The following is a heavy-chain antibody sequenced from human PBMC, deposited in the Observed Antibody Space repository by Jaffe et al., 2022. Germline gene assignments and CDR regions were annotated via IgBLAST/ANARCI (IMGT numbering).Heavy chain of an antibody. V-gene: IGHV3-21*01. CDR1: GFTFSSYS. D-gene: IGHD3-10*01. CDR3: ARGIRDFYYGSGSFPGWYFDL. CDR2: ISSSSSYI. Sequence: EVQLVESGGGLVKPGGSLRLSCAASGFTFSSYSMNWVRQAPGKGLEWVSSISSSSSYIYYADSVKGRFTISRDNAKNSLYLQMNSLRAEDTAVYYCARGIRDFYYGSGSFPGWYFDLWGRGTLVTVSS. J-gene: IGHJ2*01.